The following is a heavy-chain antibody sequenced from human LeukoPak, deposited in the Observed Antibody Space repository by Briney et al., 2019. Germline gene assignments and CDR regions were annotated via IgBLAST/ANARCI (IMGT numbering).Heavy chain of an antibody. V-gene: IGHV3-21*01. D-gene: IGHD3-3*01. CDR1: GFTFSTYN. Sequence: TGGSLRLSCATSGFTFSTYNMNWVRQAPGKGLEWVSSISSSSTYIYYADSVKGRFTISRDNSKNTLYLQMNSLRAEDTAVYYCARSEDRMNTYYDFWSGYYPPLDYWGQGTLVTVSS. CDR3: ARSEDRMNTYYDFWSGYYPPLDY. CDR2: ISSSSTYI. J-gene: IGHJ4*02.